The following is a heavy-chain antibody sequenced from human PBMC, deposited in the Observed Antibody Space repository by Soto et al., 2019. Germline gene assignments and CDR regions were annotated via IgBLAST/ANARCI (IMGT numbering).Heavy chain of an antibody. J-gene: IGHJ4*02. Sequence: SVKVSCKASGGTFSSYAISWVRQAPGQGLEWMGGIIPIFGTANYAQKFQGRVTITADESTSTAYMELSSLRSEDTAVYYCARGGSTTVTTCDYWGQGTLVTVSS. V-gene: IGHV1-69*13. CDR2: IIPIFGTA. CDR1: GGTFSSYA. D-gene: IGHD4-17*01. CDR3: ARGGSTTVTTCDY.